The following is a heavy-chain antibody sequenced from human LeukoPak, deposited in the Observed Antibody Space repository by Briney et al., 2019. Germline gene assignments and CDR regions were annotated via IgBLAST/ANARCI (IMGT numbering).Heavy chain of an antibody. D-gene: IGHD3-3*01. Sequence: PSETLSLTCAVYGGSFSGYYWSWIRQPPGKGLEWIGEINHSGSTNYNPSLKSRVTTSVDTSKNQFSLKLSSVTAADTAVYYCARGHPYDFWSGYSWGQGTLVTVSS. CDR1: GGSFSGYY. J-gene: IGHJ4*02. CDR2: INHSGST. V-gene: IGHV4-34*01. CDR3: ARGHPYDFWSGYS.